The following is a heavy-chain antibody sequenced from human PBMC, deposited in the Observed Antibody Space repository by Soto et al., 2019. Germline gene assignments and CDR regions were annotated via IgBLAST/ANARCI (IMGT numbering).Heavy chain of an antibody. Sequence: PSETLSLTCAVSGDSVTSNVWWSWVRQPPGKGLEWIGEAYHNGLTDYNPSLKSRVTMSVDTSKNEFSLKLTSLTAADTAIYYCARDFRSTCRGGSCIYFDLWGQGTLVTVSS. CDR2: AYHNGLT. CDR1: GDSVTSNVW. CDR3: ARDFRSTCRGGSCIYFDL. D-gene: IGHD2-15*01. V-gene: IGHV4-4*02. J-gene: IGHJ4*02.